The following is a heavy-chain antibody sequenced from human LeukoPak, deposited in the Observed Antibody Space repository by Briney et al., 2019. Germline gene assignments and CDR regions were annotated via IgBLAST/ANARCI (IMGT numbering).Heavy chain of an antibody. V-gene: IGHV4-4*07. CDR1: GGSISSYY. CDR2: IYTSGST. D-gene: IGHD3-3*01. J-gene: IGHJ4*02. CDR3: ARRSVIRSGWPFDY. Sequence: SETLSLTCTVSGGSISSYYWSWIRQPAGKGLEWIGRIYTSGSTNYNPSLKSRVTMSVDTSKNQFSLRLSSVTAADTAVYYCARRSVIRSGWPFDYWGQGTLVTVSS.